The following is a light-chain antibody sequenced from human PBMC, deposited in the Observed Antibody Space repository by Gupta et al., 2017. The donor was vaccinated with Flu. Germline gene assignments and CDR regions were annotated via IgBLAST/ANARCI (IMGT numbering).Light chain of an antibody. CDR2: GAS. CDR3: QQTDSTPWT. CDR1: QHIANY. Sequence: DRSTITCRASQHIANYLNWYQQRPGEAPRLLVFGASNLQTGVPPRFSGTGSGRDFTLTINTLQPEDFATYSCQQTDSTPWTFGPGTRVDFK. V-gene: IGKV1-39*01. J-gene: IGKJ1*01.